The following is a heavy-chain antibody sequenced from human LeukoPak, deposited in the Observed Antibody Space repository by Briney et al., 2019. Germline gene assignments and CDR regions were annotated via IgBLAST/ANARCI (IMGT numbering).Heavy chain of an antibody. V-gene: IGHV4-59*01. CDR3: ARFSNYDILTGVDY. Sequence: NSSETLSLTCTVSGGSISSYYWSWIRQPPGKGLEWIGYIYYSGSTNYNPSLKSRVTISVDTSKNQFSLKLSSVTAADTAVYYCARFSNYDILTGVDYWGQGTLVTVSS. J-gene: IGHJ4*02. CDR2: IYYSGST. CDR1: GGSISSYY. D-gene: IGHD3-9*01.